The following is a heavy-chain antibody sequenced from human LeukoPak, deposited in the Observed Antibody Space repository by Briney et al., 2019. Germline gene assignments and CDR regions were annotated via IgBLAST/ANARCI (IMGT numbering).Heavy chain of an antibody. CDR2: IKSDGSTT. J-gene: IGHJ4*02. CDR1: DFTFSSHW. CDR3: ARVVDTHFDY. Sequence: PGGSLRLSCAASDFTFSSHWMHWVRQAPGKGLVWVSRIKSDGSTTTYADSVKGRFTISRDNAKNTLYLQMNSLRAEDTAVYYCARVVDTHFDYWGQGTLVTVSS. V-gene: IGHV3-74*01. D-gene: IGHD5-18*01.